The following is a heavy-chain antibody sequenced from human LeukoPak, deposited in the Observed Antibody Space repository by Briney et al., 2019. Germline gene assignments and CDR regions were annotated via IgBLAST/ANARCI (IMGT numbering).Heavy chain of an antibody. V-gene: IGHV4-34*01. CDR1: GGSFSGYY. CDR3: ARHGIRYYYGSGTSGEIDY. Sequence: KPSETLSLTCAVYGGSFSGYYWSWIRQPPGKGGEWIGEINHSGSTNYNPSLKSRVTISVDTSKNQFSLKLSSVTAADTAVYYCARHGIRYYYGSGTSGEIDYWGQGTLVTVSS. J-gene: IGHJ4*02. D-gene: IGHD3-10*01. CDR2: INHSGST.